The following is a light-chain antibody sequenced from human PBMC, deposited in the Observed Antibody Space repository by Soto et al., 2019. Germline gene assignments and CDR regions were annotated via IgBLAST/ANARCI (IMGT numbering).Light chain of an antibody. Sequence: QSALTQPASVSGSPGQSITISCTGTSSDVGGYNYVSWYQQHPGKAPKPMIYDDNKRPSGIPDRFSGTKSGTSATLGITGFQTGDEADYYCGSWDSSLSAYVFGTGTKVTVL. CDR3: GSWDSSLSAYV. V-gene: IGLV2-14*01. CDR2: DDN. J-gene: IGLJ1*01. CDR1: SSDVGGYNY.